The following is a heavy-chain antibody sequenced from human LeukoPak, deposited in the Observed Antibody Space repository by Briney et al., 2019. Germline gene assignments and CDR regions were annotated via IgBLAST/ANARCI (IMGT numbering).Heavy chain of an antibody. Sequence: SQTLSLTCAISGDSVSSNSAAWNWIRQSPSRGLEWLGRTYYRSKWYNDYAVSVKSRITINPDTSKNQFSLQLNSVTPEDTAVYYCARWGRDYYDSSSDAFDIWGQGTMVTVSS. CDR2: TYYRSKWYN. D-gene: IGHD3-22*01. V-gene: IGHV6-1*01. CDR3: ARWGRDYYDSSSDAFDI. J-gene: IGHJ3*02. CDR1: GDSVSSNSAA.